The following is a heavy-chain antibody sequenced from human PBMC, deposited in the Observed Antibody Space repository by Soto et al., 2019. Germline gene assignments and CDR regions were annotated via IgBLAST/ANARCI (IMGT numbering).Heavy chain of an antibody. CDR3: ARYEYGNSLHGVDV. J-gene: IGHJ6*02. CDR2: DDHRGST. D-gene: IGHD1-7*01. CDR1: GESFSGYY. V-gene: IGHV4-34*02. Sequence: QVHLQQRGAGLLKPSETLSLNCVVSGESFSGYYWSWIRQTPGMGLEWIGEDDHRGSTTYNPSLKNRASISIDSSKNLFSLELTSVTAADTALYFCARYEYGNSLHGVDVWGQGTRVTVSS.